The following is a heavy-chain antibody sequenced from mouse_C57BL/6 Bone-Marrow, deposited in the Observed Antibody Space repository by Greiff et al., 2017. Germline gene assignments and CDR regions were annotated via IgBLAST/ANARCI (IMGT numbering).Heavy chain of an antibody. J-gene: IGHJ3*01. Sequence: VKLQQSGPELVKPGASVKISCKASGYAFSSSWMNWVKQRPGKGLEWIGRIYPGDGDTNYNGKFKGKATLTADKSSSTAYMQLSSLTSEDSAVYFCARLAIYYGSAWFAYWGQGTLVTVSA. D-gene: IGHD2-2*01. V-gene: IGHV1-82*01. CDR3: ARLAIYYGSAWFAY. CDR2: IYPGDGDT. CDR1: GYAFSSSW.